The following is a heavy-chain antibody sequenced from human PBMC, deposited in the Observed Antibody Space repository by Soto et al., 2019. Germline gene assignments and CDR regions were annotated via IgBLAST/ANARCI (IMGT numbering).Heavy chain of an antibody. J-gene: IGHJ6*02. CDR1: GYTFSSYA. CDR2: IIPTFGRT. CDR3: ARDPLSSFAMDV. D-gene: IGHD3-10*02. Sequence: GASVKVSCKASGYTFSSYAISCVRQAPGKGLEWMGKIIPTFGRTNYAQKFQGRLTISADDSTSTAYMELSSLVSEDTAVYYCARDPLSSFAMDVWGQGTTVTVSS. V-gene: IGHV1-69*13.